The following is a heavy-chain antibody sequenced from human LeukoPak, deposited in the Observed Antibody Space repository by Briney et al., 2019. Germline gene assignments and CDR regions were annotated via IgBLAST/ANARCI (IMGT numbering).Heavy chain of an antibody. J-gene: IGHJ6*02. CDR3: ARWAYYDILTGYYTPYYYGMDV. Sequence: PGRSLRLSCASSGFTYSSYAMSWARQAPAKGLEWVSAISCSGGSTYYADSVKGRFTISRDNSKNTMYLQMNSLRAEDTAVYYCARWAYYDILTGYYTPYYYGMDVWGQGTTVTVSS. CDR1: GFTYSSYA. D-gene: IGHD3-9*01. CDR2: ISCSGGST. V-gene: IGHV3-23*01.